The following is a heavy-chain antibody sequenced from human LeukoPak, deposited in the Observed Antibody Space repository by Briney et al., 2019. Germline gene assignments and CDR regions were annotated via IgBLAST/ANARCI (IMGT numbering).Heavy chain of an antibody. D-gene: IGHD3-3*01. CDR3: ARDRVLRFLEWSYYYYGMDV. CDR2: IKQDGSEK. CDR1: GFTFSSYW. Sequence: GGSLRLFCAASGFTFSSYWMSWVRQAPGKGLEWVANIKQDGSEKYYVDSVKGRFTISRDNAKNSLYLRMNSLRAEDTAVYYCARDRVLRFLEWSYYYYGMDVWGQGTTVTVSS. V-gene: IGHV3-7*01. J-gene: IGHJ6*02.